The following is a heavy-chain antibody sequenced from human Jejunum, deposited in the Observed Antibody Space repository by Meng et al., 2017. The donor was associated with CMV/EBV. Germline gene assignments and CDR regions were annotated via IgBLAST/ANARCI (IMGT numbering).Heavy chain of an antibody. V-gene: IGHV3-30*04. CDR2: TSYDGNSH. CDR3: ARDGGGFNSSPFDY. J-gene: IGHJ4*02. D-gene: IGHD3-16*01. CDR1: RFTFSSHA. Sequence: ASRFTFSSHAMHWVRQAPGKGLEWVAVTSYDGNSHYYTDSVKGRFTISRDNSDNMLYLQMNSLRADDTAVYYCARDGGGFNSSPFDYWGQGTLVTVSS.